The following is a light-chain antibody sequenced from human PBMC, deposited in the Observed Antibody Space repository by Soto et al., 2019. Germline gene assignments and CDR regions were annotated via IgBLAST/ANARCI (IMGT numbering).Light chain of an antibody. CDR3: HAYDRILTGPV. V-gene: IGLV1-44*01. J-gene: IGLJ1*01. CDR1: RSNIGRNS. CDR2: ANT. Sequence: QSVLTQAPSASGAPGQRVTISCSGGRSNIGRNSANWYQHLPGTAPKLLIFANTNRASGVPDRFSGSKSGVSASLTITGLQAEDEADYYCHAYDRILTGPVFGGGTKVTVL.